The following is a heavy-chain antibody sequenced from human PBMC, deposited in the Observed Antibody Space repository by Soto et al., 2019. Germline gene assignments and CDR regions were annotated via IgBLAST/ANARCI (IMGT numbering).Heavy chain of an antibody. CDR2: ITSGGTI. CDR1: EVTSREYE. D-gene: IGHD2-8*01. CDR3: ARVMYATWPSFEY. V-gene: IGHV3-48*03. J-gene: IGHJ4*02. Sequence: AGGPLRHAWAAAEVTSREYEMTWVRPSPGRGLEWVSYITSGGTIYSAASVKGRFPISRDNAKNSLFLQMNSLRAEDTAGDDCARVMYATWPSFEYCGRGPRVTVSS.